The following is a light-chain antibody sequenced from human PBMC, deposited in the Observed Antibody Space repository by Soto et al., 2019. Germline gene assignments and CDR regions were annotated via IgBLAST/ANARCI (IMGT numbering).Light chain of an antibody. J-gene: IGKJ3*01. CDR3: QQYFSAPFT. CDR1: QSVLYSSNHKNY. Sequence: DVVMTQSPDSLTVSRGERATINCKSSQSVLYSSNHKNYLAWYQQKPRQPPQLLISWASTRESGVPDRFSGSGSGTDFTLTISSLQAEDVAVYYCQQYFSAPFTFGPGTKVDIK. V-gene: IGKV4-1*01. CDR2: WAS.